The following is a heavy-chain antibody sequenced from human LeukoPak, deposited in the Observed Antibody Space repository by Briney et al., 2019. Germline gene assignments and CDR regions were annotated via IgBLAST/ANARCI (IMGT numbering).Heavy chain of an antibody. Sequence: GGSLRLSCAASGFTFSTYWMHWVRQAPGKGLVWVSRINTDGSSTTYADSVKGRFTISRDNAKNTLYLQMNSLRAEDTAVYYCARYYYSVPFDYWGPRTLVTVSS. CDR1: GFTFSTYW. CDR2: INTDGSST. V-gene: IGHV3-74*01. CDR3: ARYYYSVPFDY. D-gene: IGHD3-22*01. J-gene: IGHJ4*02.